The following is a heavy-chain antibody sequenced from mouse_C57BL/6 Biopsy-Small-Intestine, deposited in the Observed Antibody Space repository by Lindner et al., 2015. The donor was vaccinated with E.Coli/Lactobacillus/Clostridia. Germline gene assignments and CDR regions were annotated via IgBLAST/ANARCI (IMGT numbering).Heavy chain of an antibody. CDR2: IIPIFGTA. Sequence: SVKVSCKASGGTFSSYAISWVRQAPGQGLEWMGGIIPIFGTANYAQKFQGRVTIIADESTSTAYMELSSLRSEDTAVYYCARAYRGYSSGWYYYGMDVWGQGTTVTVSS. J-gene: IGHJ1*01. D-gene: IGHD1-1*01. CDR1: GGTFSSYA. V-gene: IGHV1-81*01. CDR3: ARAYRGYSSGWYYYGMDV.